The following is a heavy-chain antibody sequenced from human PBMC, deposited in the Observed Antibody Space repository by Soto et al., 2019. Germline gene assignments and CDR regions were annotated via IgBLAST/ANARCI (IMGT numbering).Heavy chain of an antibody. Sequence: GGSLRLSCAASGFSFTNFAMSWVRQAPGKGLEWVAGIGASGNITWYADSVKGRLSISRDNSKNTLYLQLNSLRFEDTAVYYCAKDNFTDRGDDYFDSWGQGTLVTVSS. V-gene: IGHV3-23*01. CDR3: AKDNFTDRGDDYFDS. CDR1: GFSFTNFA. CDR2: IGASGNIT. J-gene: IGHJ4*02. D-gene: IGHD4-17*01.